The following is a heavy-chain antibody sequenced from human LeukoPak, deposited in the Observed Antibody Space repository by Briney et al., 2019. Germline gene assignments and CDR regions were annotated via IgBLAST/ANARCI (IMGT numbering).Heavy chain of an antibody. CDR2: IDNDGGST. V-gene: IGHV3-74*01. D-gene: IGHD3-10*01. J-gene: IGHJ5*02. Sequence: PGGSLRLSCAASGFTFHSYWMHWVRQAPGKGLVWVSRIDNDGGSTTYADSVKGRFTISRDNSKNTLYLQMNSLRAEDTAVYYCARDLSFGAPYNWFDPWGQGTLVTVSS. CDR1: GFTFHSYW. CDR3: ARDLSFGAPYNWFDP.